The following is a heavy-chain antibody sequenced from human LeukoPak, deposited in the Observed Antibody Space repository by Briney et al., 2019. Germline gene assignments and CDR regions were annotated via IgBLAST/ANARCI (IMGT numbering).Heavy chain of an antibody. Sequence: HPGGSLRLSCVASGFNVGSLWMHWVRLVPGKGLEWVSRVSPDGDRSYGKSMKGRFSISRDIVENTVFLQMNNLRVEDTALYYCVRVFTVMGSGWYGDAFDLWGQGTMVTVSS. CDR2: VSPDGDR. CDR1: GFNVGSLW. D-gene: IGHD6-13*01. J-gene: IGHJ3*01. CDR3: VRVFTVMGSGWYGDAFDL. V-gene: IGHV3-74*01.